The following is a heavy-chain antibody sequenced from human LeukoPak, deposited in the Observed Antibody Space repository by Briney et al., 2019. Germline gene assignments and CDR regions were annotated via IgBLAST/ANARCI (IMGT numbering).Heavy chain of an antibody. CDR3: AKAYTSSLSRGYFDY. CDR2: IRYDGSNN. V-gene: IGHV3-30*02. Sequence: VGSLRLSCAASGFTFSNYGMNWVRQAPGMGLEWLAFIRYDGSNNYYADSVKGRFTISRDNSKNTLYLQMSSLRAEDTAVYYCAKAYTSSLSRGYFDYWGQGTLVTVSS. D-gene: IGHD6-13*01. J-gene: IGHJ4*02. CDR1: GFTFSNYG.